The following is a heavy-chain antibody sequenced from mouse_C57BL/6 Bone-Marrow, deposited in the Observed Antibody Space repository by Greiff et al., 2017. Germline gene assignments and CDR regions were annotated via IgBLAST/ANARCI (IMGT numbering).Heavy chain of an antibody. CDR3: AGRPIVATGGFAY. V-gene: IGHV5-6*02. CDR2: ISSGGSYT. D-gene: IGHD2-5*01. Sequence: EVKLVESGGDLVKPGGSLKLSCAASGFTFSSYGMSWVRQTPDKRLEWVATISSGGSYTYYPDSVKGRFTISRDNAKNTLYLQMSSLKSEDTAMYYCAGRPIVATGGFAYWGQGTLVTVSA. CDR1: GFTFSSYG. J-gene: IGHJ3*01.